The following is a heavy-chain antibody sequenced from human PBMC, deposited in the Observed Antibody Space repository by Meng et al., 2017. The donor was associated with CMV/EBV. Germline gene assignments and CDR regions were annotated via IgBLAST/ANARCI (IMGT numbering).Heavy chain of an antibody. CDR2: ISYDGTNK. V-gene: IGHV3-30*04. CDR1: RFTFSTYA. D-gene: IGHD3-22*01. CDR3: ARDFPIRRDRYDSCGLDY. Sequence: GESLKISCLASRFTFSTYAMHWVRQAPGKGLQWVALISYDGTNKDYADSVKGRFTISRDNFKNTVYLQMSSLTVEDTAVYYCARDFPIRRDRYDSCGLDYWGQGALVTVSS. J-gene: IGHJ4*02.